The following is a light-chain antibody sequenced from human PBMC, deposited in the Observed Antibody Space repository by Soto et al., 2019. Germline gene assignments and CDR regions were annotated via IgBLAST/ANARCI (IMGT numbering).Light chain of an antibody. CDR2: GAS. V-gene: IGKV3-20*01. J-gene: IGKJ3*01. CDR3: QKYGTSPFT. CDR1: ERISSNF. Sequence: VLTQSPGTLSLSPGERATLSCRASERISSNFLAWYQQRPGQAPRLLIYGASTKASGIPDRFSGSGSGNEFALTISRQEPEDFAVYYCQKYGTSPFTFGPGTTVEIK.